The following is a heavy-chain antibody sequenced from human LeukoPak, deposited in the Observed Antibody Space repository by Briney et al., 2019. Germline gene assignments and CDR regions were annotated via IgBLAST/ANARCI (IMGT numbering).Heavy chain of an antibody. J-gene: IGHJ5*02. D-gene: IGHD3-16*01. CDR3: ARDLGNNWFDP. CDR2: INPSGGNT. V-gene: IGHV1-46*01. Sequence: ASVKVSCKASGYIFTSFYMHWVRQAPGQGLEWMGIINPSGGNTGYAQKFQGRVTMTRDTSTSTVYMELSSLRSEDTAVYYCARDLGNNWFDPWGQGTLVTVSS. CDR1: GYIFTSFY.